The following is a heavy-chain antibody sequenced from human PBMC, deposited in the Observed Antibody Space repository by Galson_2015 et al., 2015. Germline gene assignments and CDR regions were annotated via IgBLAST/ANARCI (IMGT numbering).Heavy chain of an antibody. CDR1: GGSISSGSYY. CDR2: IYTSGST. Sequence: TLSLTCTVSGGSISSGSYYWSWIRQPAGKGLEWIGRIYTSGSTNYNPSLKSRVTISVDTSKNQFSLKLSSVTAADTAVYYCARSAPSTVSQDYWGQGTLVTVSS. V-gene: IGHV4-61*02. CDR3: ARSAPSTVSQDY. D-gene: IGHD4-11*01. J-gene: IGHJ4*02.